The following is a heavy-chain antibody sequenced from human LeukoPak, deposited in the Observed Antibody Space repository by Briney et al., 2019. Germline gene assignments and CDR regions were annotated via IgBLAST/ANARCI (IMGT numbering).Heavy chain of an antibody. Sequence: GGSLRLSCAASGFSFSTYVMHWVRQAPGKGLEWVAFIRSDGSNEYYADSVKGRFTISRDNAKNSLYLQMNSLRAEDTAVYYCARGGPKQQLYYWGQGTLVTVSS. V-gene: IGHV3-30*02. CDR2: IRSDGSNE. J-gene: IGHJ4*02. CDR3: ARGGPKQQLYY. D-gene: IGHD6-13*01. CDR1: GFSFSTYV.